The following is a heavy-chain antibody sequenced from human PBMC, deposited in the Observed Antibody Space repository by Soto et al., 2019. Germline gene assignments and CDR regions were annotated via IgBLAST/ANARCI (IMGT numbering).Heavy chain of an antibody. CDR1: GYTFTGYY. CDR3: ARQLARGPRETKQKDNWFDP. J-gene: IGHJ5*02. CDR2: INSNSGGT. V-gene: IGHV1-2*02. D-gene: IGHD6-6*01. Sequence: QVQLVQSGAEVKKPGASVKVSCKASGYTFTGYYMHWVRQAPGQGLEWMGWINSNSGGTNYAQKFQGRVTMTRDTSISTAYMELSRLRSDDTAVYYCARQLARGPRETKQKDNWFDPWGQGTLVTVSS.